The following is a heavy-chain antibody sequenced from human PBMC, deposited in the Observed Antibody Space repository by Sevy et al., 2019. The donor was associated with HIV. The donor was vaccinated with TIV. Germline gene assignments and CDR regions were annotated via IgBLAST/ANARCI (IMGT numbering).Heavy chain of an antibody. J-gene: IGHJ5*02. D-gene: IGHD5-12*01. CDR1: GGSISSGGYY. Sequence: SETLSLTCTVSGGSISSGGYYWSWIRQHPGKGLEWIGYIYYSGSTYYNPSIKSRVTISVDTSKNQFSLKLSSVTAADTAVYYCARAGSEWLRYNWFDPWGQGTLVTVSS. CDR3: ARAGSEWLRYNWFDP. V-gene: IGHV4-31*03. CDR2: IYYSGST.